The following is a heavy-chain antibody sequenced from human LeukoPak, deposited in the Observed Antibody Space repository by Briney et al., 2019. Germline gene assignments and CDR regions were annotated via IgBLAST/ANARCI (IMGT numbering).Heavy chain of an antibody. Sequence: LSGGSLRPSCSASGFPFSSYATHWVRQAPGKGLEYVSAISDSGGSTYYADSVKGRFTISRDNSKNTLYLQMSSLRSEDTAVYYCARGPGPADDGGGYCFDYWGQGTLVTVSS. J-gene: IGHJ4*02. D-gene: IGHD3-22*01. V-gene: IGHV3-64D*09. CDR1: GFPFSSYA. CDR2: ISDSGGST. CDR3: ARGPGPADDGGGYCFDY.